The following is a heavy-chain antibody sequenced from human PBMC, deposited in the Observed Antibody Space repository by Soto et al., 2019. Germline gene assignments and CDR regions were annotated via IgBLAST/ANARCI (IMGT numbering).Heavy chain of an antibody. J-gene: IGHJ4*02. V-gene: IGHV4-61*08. D-gene: IGHD2-15*01. Sequence: SETLSLTCTVSGASVTSGGYYWSWIRQRPGKGLEWIGFITYNGATKYKPSLESRVTMSVDTSKNQLLLRLTSVTAADTAVYYCARTRNGGSWAARIWGQGTLVTVSS. CDR3: ARTRNGGSWAARI. CDR1: GASVTSGGYY. CDR2: ITYNGAT.